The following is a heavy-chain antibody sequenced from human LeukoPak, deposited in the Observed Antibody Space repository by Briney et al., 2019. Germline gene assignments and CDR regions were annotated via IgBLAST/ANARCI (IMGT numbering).Heavy chain of an antibody. V-gene: IGHV4-59*01. CDR1: GGSITSYY. J-gene: IGHJ4*02. Sequence: SETLSLTCTVSGGSITSYYWSWIRQPPGKGLEWIGDIYYSGSTNYNPSLKSRATISVDTSKNQFSLKLSSVTAADTAVYYCARGRFLLAYWGRGTLVTVSS. CDR2: IYYSGST. D-gene: IGHD2/OR15-2a*01. CDR3: ARGRFLLAY.